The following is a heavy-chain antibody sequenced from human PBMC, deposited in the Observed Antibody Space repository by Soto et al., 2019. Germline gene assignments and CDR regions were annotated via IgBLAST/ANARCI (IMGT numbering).Heavy chain of an antibody. CDR2: IYSDGST. CDR3: ARDPYYDSSGYLASNGMDV. CDR1: GFTFSGYA. J-gene: IGHJ6*02. Sequence: GSLRLSCAASGFTFSGYAMSWVRQAPGKGLEWVSVIYSDGSTYYADSVKGRFTISRHNSKNTLYLQMNSLRAEDTAVYYCARDPYYDSSGYLASNGMDVWGQGTTVTVSS. V-gene: IGHV3-53*04. D-gene: IGHD3-22*01.